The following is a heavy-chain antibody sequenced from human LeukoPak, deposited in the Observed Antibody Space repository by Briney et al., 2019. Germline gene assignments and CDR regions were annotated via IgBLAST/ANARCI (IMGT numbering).Heavy chain of an antibody. V-gene: IGHV4-34*01. Sequence: PSETLSLTWAVYGGSFSGYYWSWIRQPPGKGMEWIGEINHSGSTNYNPSLKSRVTISVDTSKNQFSLKLGSVTAADTAVYYCARVGALDIVVVPAATKTYYYYGMDVWGQGTTVTVSS. CDR1: GGSFSGYY. J-gene: IGHJ6*02. CDR3: ARVGALDIVVVPAATKTYYYYGMDV. CDR2: INHSGST. D-gene: IGHD2-2*01.